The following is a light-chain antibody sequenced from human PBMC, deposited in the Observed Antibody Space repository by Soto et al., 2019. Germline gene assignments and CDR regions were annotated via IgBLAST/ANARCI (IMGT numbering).Light chain of an antibody. J-gene: IGKJ3*01. CDR2: GAS. CDR3: QQDYTRFT. Sequence: PGERVARSCRASQSVSSSYLTWYQQKPGQAPRLLIYGASTRATSIPARFSGSGSGTDFTLTISSLQPEDFAVYYCQQDYTRFTFGPGTRWIS. V-gene: IGKV3D-7*01. CDR1: QSVSSSY.